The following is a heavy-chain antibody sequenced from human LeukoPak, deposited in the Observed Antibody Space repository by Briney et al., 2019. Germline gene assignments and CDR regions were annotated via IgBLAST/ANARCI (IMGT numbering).Heavy chain of an antibody. Sequence: GESLKISCKGSEYSFTSYWIGWVRQMPGKGLEWMGIIYPGDSDTGYSPSFQGQVTISADKSISTAYLQWSSLEASDTAMYYCARRTAVAGGMVDYWGQGTLVTVSS. J-gene: IGHJ4*02. V-gene: IGHV5-51*01. CDR2: IYPGDSDT. CDR1: EYSFTSYW. CDR3: ARRTAVAGGMVDY. D-gene: IGHD6-19*01.